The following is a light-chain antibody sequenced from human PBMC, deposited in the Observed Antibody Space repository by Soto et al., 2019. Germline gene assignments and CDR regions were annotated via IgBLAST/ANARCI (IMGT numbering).Light chain of an antibody. CDR2: DVN. CDR1: SSDIGAYDY. Sequence: QSALTQPASVSGSPGQSITISCTGTSSDIGAYDYVSWYQQHPARAPKLIIYDVNDRPSGVSDRFSGSKSGNAASLTISGLQAEDEADYFCSSNTIVSTHVVFGGGTKLTVL. J-gene: IGLJ2*01. CDR3: SSNTIVSTHVV. V-gene: IGLV2-14*01.